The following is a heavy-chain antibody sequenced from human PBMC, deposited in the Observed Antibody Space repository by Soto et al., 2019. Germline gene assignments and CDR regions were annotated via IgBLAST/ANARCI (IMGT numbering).Heavy chain of an antibody. CDR3: ARHPGYYDILTGYSTYYFDY. V-gene: IGHV4-59*08. J-gene: IGHJ4*02. CDR2: IYYRGNT. CDR1: GASISNYY. D-gene: IGHD3-9*01. Sequence: PSATLSLTCTVTGASISNYYWSWIGEPPGQGVVWLGYIYYRGNTNYNPSLNSRVTISLDTSKNQFSLKLSSVTAADTAVYYCARHPGYYDILTGYSTYYFDYWGQGILVTVS.